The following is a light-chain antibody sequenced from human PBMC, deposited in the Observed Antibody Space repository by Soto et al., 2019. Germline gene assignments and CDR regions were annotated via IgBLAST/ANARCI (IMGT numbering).Light chain of an antibody. CDR3: QQYGASPLT. Sequence: VVLTQSPATLSLSPGDRATLSCRASRHVYINALGWYQQKPGRTPTLLIYGASTRATDIPDRFSATGSGTDFSLTISGVEPEDSAVYYCQQYGASPLTFGPGPRLEI. V-gene: IGKV3-20*01. CDR2: GAS. CDR1: RHVYINA. J-gene: IGKJ3*01.